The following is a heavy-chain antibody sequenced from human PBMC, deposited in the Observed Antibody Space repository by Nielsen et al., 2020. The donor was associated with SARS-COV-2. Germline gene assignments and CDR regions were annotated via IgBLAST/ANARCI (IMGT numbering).Heavy chain of an antibody. V-gene: IGHV3-21*01. Sequence: GESLKISCAASGFTFSGYGMNWVRQAPGKGLEWVSSISSSSSYIYYADSVKGRFTISRDNAKNSLYLQMNSLRAEDTAVYYCARGDFWSGYYLDYWGQGTLVTVSS. J-gene: IGHJ4*02. CDR1: GFTFSGYG. CDR3: ARGDFWSGYYLDY. D-gene: IGHD3-3*01. CDR2: ISSSSSYI.